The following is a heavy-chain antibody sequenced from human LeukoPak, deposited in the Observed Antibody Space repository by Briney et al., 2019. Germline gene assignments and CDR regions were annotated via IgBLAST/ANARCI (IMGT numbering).Heavy chain of an antibody. J-gene: IGHJ4*02. CDR3: ARFGYGDYLHFDY. Sequence: GGSLRLSCAASGFTFSSYGMHWVRQAPGKGLEWVAVICYDGSNKYYADSVKGRFTISRDNSKNTLYMQMNSLRAEDTAVYYCARFGYGDYLHFDYWGQGTLVTVSS. D-gene: IGHD4-17*01. CDR1: GFTFSSYG. V-gene: IGHV3-33*01. CDR2: ICYDGSNK.